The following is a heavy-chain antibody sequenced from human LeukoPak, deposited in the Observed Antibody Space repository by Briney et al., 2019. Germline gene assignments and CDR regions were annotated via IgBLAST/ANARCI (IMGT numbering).Heavy chain of an antibody. CDR1: GGSFSGYY. J-gene: IGHJ4*02. V-gene: IGHV4-34*01. D-gene: IGHD3-3*01. CDR3: ARGSYYDFWSGYPHLGYYFDY. Sequence: SETLSLTCAVYGGSFSGYYWGWIRQPPGKGLEWIGSIYYSGSTYYNPSLKSRVTISVDTSKNRFSLKLSSVTAADTAVYYCARGSYYDFWSGYPHLGYYFDYWGQGTLVTVSS. CDR2: IYYSGST.